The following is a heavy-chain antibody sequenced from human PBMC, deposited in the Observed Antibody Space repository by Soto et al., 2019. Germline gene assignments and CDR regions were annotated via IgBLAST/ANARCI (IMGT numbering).Heavy chain of an antibody. J-gene: IGHJ3*01. CDR1: GFSLISIGVG. D-gene: IGHD2-2*01. V-gene: IGHV2-5*02. Sequence: QITLKESGPTLVKPTQTLTLTCTFSGFSLISIGVGVCWIRQPPGKALEWLGNLYWDEDKHYIPSLKSRISIAKDTSKHQVVLTLTNMDPVDTATYYCAHTIVVVPTAHDAFDVWGQGTMVTVSS. CDR3: AHTIVVVPTAHDAFDV. CDR2: LYWDEDK.